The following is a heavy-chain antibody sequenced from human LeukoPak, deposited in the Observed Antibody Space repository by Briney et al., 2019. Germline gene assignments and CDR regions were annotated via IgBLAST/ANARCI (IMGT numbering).Heavy chain of an antibody. D-gene: IGHD2-2*01. CDR2: INPNSGGT. Sequence: ASVKVSCKAAGYTGTGYYMHWVRQAPGQGLEWMGWINPNSGGTNYAQKFQGRVTMTRDTSISTAYMELSRLRSDDTAVYYCARVLGYCSSTSCRREYFQHWGQGTLVTVSS. V-gene: IGHV1-2*02. J-gene: IGHJ1*01. CDR1: GYTGTGYY. CDR3: ARVLGYCSSTSCRREYFQH.